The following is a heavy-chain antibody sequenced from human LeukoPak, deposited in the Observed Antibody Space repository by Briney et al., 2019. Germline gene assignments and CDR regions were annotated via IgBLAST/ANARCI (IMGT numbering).Heavy chain of an antibody. CDR2: INSDSIWI. Sequence: GGSLRLSCAASGFSFSTYSMNWVRQAPGKGLEWVSSINSDSIWIYYADSVKGRFTISRDNARNSLYLQMNSLRVEDTAVYYCARVDAGYSSGWYYMDVWGKGTTVTISS. J-gene: IGHJ6*03. CDR1: GFSFSTYS. D-gene: IGHD6-19*01. V-gene: IGHV3-21*01. CDR3: ARVDAGYSSGWYYMDV.